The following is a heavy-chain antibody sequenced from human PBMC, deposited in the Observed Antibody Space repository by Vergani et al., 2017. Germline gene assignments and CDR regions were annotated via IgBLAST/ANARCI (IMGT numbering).Heavy chain of an antibody. D-gene: IGHD6-19*01. V-gene: IGHV3-7*01. Sequence: EVQLVESGGGLVQPGGSLRLSCAASGFTFSSYWMSWVRQAPGKGLEWVANIKQDGSEKYYVDSVKGRFTISRDNAKNSLYLQMNSLRAEDTAVYYCARVPPGGYSSGFGYWGQGTLVTVSS. CDR3: ARVPPGGYSSGFGY. CDR2: IKQDGSEK. CDR1: GFTFSSYW. J-gene: IGHJ4*02.